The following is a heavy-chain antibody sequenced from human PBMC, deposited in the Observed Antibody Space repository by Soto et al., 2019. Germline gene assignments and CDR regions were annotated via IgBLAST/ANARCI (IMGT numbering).Heavy chain of an antibody. V-gene: IGHV3-74*03. D-gene: IGHD3-16*01. J-gene: IGHJ5*02. Sequence: EVELVESGGGVAQPGGSLRLSCAVSGFTFSHYWMHWVRQAPGDALEWVSGINGDGRTTTYAESVKGRFTISSENPKNPMSLQMTSLSYAETTVYFCARAPHYGGNSGPAASWGQVTLVTFSS. CDR1: GFTFSHYW. CDR2: INGDGRTT. CDR3: ARAPHYGGNSGPAAS.